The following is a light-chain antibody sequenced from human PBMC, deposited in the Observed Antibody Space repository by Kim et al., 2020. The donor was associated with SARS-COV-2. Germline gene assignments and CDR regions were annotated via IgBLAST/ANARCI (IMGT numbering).Light chain of an antibody. V-gene: IGKV1-8*01. CDR3: QQYYSYPLYT. CDR2: AAS. Sequence: ASTGDRVTITCRASQGISSYLAWYQQKPGKAPKLLIYAASTLQSGVPSRFSGSGSGTDFTLTISCLQSEDFATYYWQQYYSYPLYTFGQGTKLEIK. J-gene: IGKJ2*01. CDR1: QGISSY.